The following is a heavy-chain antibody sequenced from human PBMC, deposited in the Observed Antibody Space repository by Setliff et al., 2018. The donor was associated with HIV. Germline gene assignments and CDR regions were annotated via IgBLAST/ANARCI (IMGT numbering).Heavy chain of an antibody. CDR3: ARDSRQEGYDSYYFDY. CDR2: INHSGST. V-gene: IGHV4-34*01. J-gene: IGHJ4*02. D-gene: IGHD5-12*01. CDR1: GGSFSGYY. Sequence: SETLSLTCAVYGGSFSGYYWSWIRQPPGKGPEWIGEINHSGSTNYNPSLKSRVTISVDTSKNQFSLKLSSVTAADTAVYYCARDSRQEGYDSYYFDYWGQGTLVTVS.